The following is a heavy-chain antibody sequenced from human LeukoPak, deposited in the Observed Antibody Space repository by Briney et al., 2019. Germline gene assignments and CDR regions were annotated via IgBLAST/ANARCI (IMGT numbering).Heavy chain of an antibody. D-gene: IGHD6-6*01. CDR3: ARSYSSSSAVDY. CDR2: IYTSGST. CDR1: GGSISSSSYY. J-gene: IGHJ4*02. Sequence: SETLSLTCTVSGGSISSSSYYWGWIRQPPGKGLEWIGRIYTSGSTNYNPSLKSRVTMSVDTSKNQFSLKLSSVTAADTAVYYCARSYSSSSAVDYWGQGTLVTVSS. V-gene: IGHV4-61*05.